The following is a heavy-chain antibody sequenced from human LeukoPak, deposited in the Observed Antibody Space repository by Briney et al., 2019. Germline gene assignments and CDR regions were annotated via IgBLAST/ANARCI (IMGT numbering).Heavy chain of an antibody. CDR1: GGSISSGGYY. Sequence: SQTLSLTCTVSGGSISSGGYYWSWIRQHPGKGLEWIGYIYYSGSTYYNPSLKSRVTISVDTSKNQFSLKLNSVTAADTAVYYCARHLSVPLDRRYYDVLTGHKNYYYGIDVWGQGTTVTVSS. J-gene: IGHJ6*02. V-gene: IGHV4-31*03. CDR3: ARHLSVPLDRRYYDVLTGHKNYYYGIDV. CDR2: IYYSGST. D-gene: IGHD3-9*01.